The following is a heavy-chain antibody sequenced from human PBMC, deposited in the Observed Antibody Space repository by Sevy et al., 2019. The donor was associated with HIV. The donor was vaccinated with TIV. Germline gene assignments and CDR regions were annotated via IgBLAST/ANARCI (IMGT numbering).Heavy chain of an antibody. Sequence: GGSLRLSCAASVFTFSVYAMHWVRQAPGKGLEWVAVTTYDGRNKYYADSVKGRFSISRDNSKNTLYLQMNSLRADDTGVYYCVRDRGTSPNYGMDAWGQGTTVTVSS. CDR3: VRDRGTSPNYGMDA. V-gene: IGHV3-30*04. CDR2: TTYDGRNK. J-gene: IGHJ6*02. D-gene: IGHD3-10*01. CDR1: VFTFSVYA.